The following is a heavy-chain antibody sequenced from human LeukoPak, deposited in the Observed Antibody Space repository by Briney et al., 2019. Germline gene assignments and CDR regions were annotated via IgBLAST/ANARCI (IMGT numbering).Heavy chain of an antibody. Sequence: PGGSLKLSCAASGFTFSDFDIHWVRQSSGEGLDWVGRITTKTYNYATAYAASVKGRFTISRDDSENTAFLQMNSLKIEDTAVYYCTTYRSGHYWGQGTLVTVSS. D-gene: IGHD6-19*01. CDR2: ITTKTYNYAT. CDR3: TTYRSGHY. CDR1: GFTFSDFD. V-gene: IGHV3-73*01. J-gene: IGHJ4*02.